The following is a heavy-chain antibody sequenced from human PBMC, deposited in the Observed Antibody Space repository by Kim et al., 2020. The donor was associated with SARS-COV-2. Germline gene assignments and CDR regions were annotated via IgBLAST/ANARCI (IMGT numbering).Heavy chain of an antibody. V-gene: IGHV4-4*02. J-gene: IGHJ6*01. CDR1: GGSISSSNW. CDR3: ARGGVVVLAATQDIVYGLEV. D-gene: IGHD2-2*01. Sequence: SETLSLTCAVSGGSISSSNWWSWVRQPPGKGLEWIGEFYHSGSTDYNPSLKSRVTISVDKSKNRFSLKLSSVTAADTAVYYCARGGVVVLAATQDIVYGLEVWGQGTTVSVSS. CDR2: FYHSGST.